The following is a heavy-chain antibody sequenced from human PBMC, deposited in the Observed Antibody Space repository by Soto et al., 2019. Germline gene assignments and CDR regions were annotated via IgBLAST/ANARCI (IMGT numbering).Heavy chain of an antibody. CDR2: INHSGTT. CDR3: ARVYRTLVTSYGLSV. Sequence: PETLPLTCAVSGGSFSGFYWTWIRQPPGEDLEWIGEINHSGTTNFNPSLRSRLTISLDSSKKHFSLKLTSMTAADAAVYYCARVYRTLVTSYGLSVSGQRTTV. J-gene: IGHJ6*02. D-gene: IGHD2-21*02. CDR1: GGSFSGFY. V-gene: IGHV4-34*01.